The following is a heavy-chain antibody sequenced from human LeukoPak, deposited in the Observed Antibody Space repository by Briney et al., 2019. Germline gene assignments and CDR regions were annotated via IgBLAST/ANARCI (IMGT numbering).Heavy chain of an antibody. Sequence: SETLSLTCAVYGGSFSGYYWSWIRQPPGKGLEWIGEINHSGSTNYNPSLKSRVTISVDTSKNQFSLKLSSATAADTAVYYCARGQGYCSSTSCEWWFDPWGQGTLVTVSS. CDR2: INHSGST. CDR3: ARGQGYCSSTSCEWWFDP. J-gene: IGHJ5*02. V-gene: IGHV4-34*01. CDR1: GGSFSGYY. D-gene: IGHD2-2*01.